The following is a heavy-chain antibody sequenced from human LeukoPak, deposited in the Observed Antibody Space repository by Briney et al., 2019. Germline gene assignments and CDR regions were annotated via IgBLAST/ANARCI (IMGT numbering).Heavy chain of an antibody. D-gene: IGHD5-18*01. CDR3: ARDGGQRGYSYGYALDFDY. CDR1: GGSISSYY. CDR2: IYLSGST. V-gene: IGHV4-59*01. Sequence: SETLSLTCTVSGGSISSYYWSWIRPPRWKGVDWIGFIYLSGSTNYNPSLKSRVTISVDTSKNQFSLKLSSVTAADTAVYYCARDGGQRGYSYGYALDFDYWGQGTLVTVSS. J-gene: IGHJ4*02.